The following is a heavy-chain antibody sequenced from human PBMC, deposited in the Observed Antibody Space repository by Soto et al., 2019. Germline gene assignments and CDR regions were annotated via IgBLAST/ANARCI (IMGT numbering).Heavy chain of an antibody. CDR1: GYPFTNYW. CDR2: IDPSDSYT. V-gene: IGHV5-10-1*01. D-gene: IGHD3-22*01. CDR3: ARQNQYYYDSSGYPTPPDYYYGMDV. Sequence: GESLKISCQGSGYPFTNYWIGWVRQMPGKGLEWMGRIDPSDSYTNYSPSFQGHVTISADKSISTAYLQWSSLKASDTAMYYCARQNQYYYDSSGYPTPPDYYYGMDVWGQGTTVTVSS. J-gene: IGHJ6*02.